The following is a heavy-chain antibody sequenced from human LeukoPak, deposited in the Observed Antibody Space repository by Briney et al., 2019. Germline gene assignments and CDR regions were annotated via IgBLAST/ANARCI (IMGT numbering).Heavy chain of an antibody. CDR2: IWYDGSNK. D-gene: IGHD5-24*01. V-gene: IGHV3-33*01. J-gene: IGHJ4*02. CDR3: ARDRGGRWLQVYYFDY. CDR1: GVTFSSYT. Sequence: GGSLRLSCAASGVTFSSYTMHWVRQAPGKGLEWVAVIWYDGSNKYYADSVKGRFTISRDNSKTSLYLRVNSLRAEDTAMYYCARDRGGRWLQVYYFDYWGQGTLVTVSS.